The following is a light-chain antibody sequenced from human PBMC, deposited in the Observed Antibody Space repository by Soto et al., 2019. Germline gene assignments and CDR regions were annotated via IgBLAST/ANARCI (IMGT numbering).Light chain of an antibody. CDR2: SNN. CDR3: AAWDDSLKGWV. V-gene: IGLV1-44*01. J-gene: IGLJ3*02. CDR1: STNIGSNT. Sequence: QSVLTQPPSASGTPGQRVTLSCSGSSTNIGSNTVNWYQQFPGTAPKLLIYSNNQRSSGVPDRFSGSKSGTSASLAISALQSEDEADYYCAAWDDSLKGWVFGGGTKLTVL.